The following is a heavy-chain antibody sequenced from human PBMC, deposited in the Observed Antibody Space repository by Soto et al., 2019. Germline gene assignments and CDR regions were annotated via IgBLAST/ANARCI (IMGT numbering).Heavy chain of an antibody. CDR2: INPANGNT. V-gene: IGHV1-3*01. CDR1: GFTFSDTL. CDR3: ARDIVSAGPRANDAFDV. J-gene: IGHJ3*01. D-gene: IGHD1-26*01. Sequence: QVQLVQSGAELKKPGASVNISCQASGFTFSDTLINWVRQGPGQRLEWMGCINPANGNTRYSESFQGRVTISSLSSASTAYVALSAVTSEDTAVYYNARDIVSAGPRANDAFDVWGQGTMITVSS.